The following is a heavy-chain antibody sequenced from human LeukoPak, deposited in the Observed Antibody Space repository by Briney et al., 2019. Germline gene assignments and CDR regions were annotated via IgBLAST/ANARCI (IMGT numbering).Heavy chain of an antibody. J-gene: IGHJ4*02. CDR2: IIPIFGTA. CDR1: GGTFSSYA. Sequence: PVKVSCKASGGTFSSYAISWVRQAPGQGLEWMGGIIPIFGTANYAQKFQGRVTITADESTSTAYMELSSLRSEDTAVYYCARENSSGPPRYYFDYWGQRTLVTVSS. D-gene: IGHD3-22*01. V-gene: IGHV1-69*13. CDR3: ARENSSGPPRYYFDY.